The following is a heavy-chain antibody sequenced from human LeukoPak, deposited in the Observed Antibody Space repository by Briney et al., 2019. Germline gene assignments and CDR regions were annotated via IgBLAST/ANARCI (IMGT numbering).Heavy chain of an antibody. CDR2: ISSTSSYI. J-gene: IGHJ4*02. Sequence: PGGSLRLSCAASGFSFSSHSMNWVRQAPGKGLEWVSSISSTSSYIYYADSVKGRFTISRDNAKNSLYLQMNSLRAEDTAVYYCATTIPPYYDILTGYSDYWGQGTLVTVSS. D-gene: IGHD3-9*01. CDR3: ATTIPPYYDILTGYSDY. CDR1: GFSFSSHS. V-gene: IGHV3-21*04.